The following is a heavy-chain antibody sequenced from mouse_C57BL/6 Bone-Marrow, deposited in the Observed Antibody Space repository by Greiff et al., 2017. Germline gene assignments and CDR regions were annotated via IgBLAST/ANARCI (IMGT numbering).Heavy chain of an antibody. J-gene: IGHJ4*01. CDR2: ISNLAYSI. CDR3: ARAQGGAMDY. CDR1: GFTFSDYG. V-gene: IGHV5-15*01. Sequence: EVQRVESGGGLVQPGGSLKLSCAASGFTFSDYGMEWVRQAPRKGPEWVAFISNLAYSIYYADTVTGRFTISRENAKNTLYLEMSSLRSEDTAMYYCARAQGGAMDYWDQGTSVTVSS. D-gene: IGHD3-3*01.